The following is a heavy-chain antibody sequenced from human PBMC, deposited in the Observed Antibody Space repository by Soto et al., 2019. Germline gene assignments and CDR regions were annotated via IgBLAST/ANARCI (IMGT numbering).Heavy chain of an antibody. D-gene: IGHD6-19*01. V-gene: IGHV5-51*01. J-gene: IGHJ4*02. CDR1: GYIFTSYW. CDR3: ARQGYSSGWYDRPIYFDY. Sequence: GESLKISCKGSGYIFTSYWIGWVRQMPGKGLEWMGIIYPGDSDTRYSPSFQGQVTISADKSISTAYLQWSSLKASDTAMYYCARQGYSSGWYDRPIYFDYWGQGTLVTVSS. CDR2: IYPGDSDT.